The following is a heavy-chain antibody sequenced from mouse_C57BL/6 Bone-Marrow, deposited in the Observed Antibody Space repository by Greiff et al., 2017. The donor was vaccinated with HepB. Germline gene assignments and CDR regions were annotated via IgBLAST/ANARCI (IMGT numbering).Heavy chain of an antibody. J-gene: IGHJ4*01. CDR2: ISNGGGST. Sequence: DVKLVESGGGLVQPGGSLKLSCAASGFTFSDYYMYWVRQTPEKRLEWVAYISNGGGSTYYPDTVKGRFTISRDNAKNTLYLQMSRLKSEDTAMYYCARRYYAMDYWGQGTSVTVSS. CDR1: GFTFSDYY. CDR3: ARRYYAMDY. V-gene: IGHV5-12*01.